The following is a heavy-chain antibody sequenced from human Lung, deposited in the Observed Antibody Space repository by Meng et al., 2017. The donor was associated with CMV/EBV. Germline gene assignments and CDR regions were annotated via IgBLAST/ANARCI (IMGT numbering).Heavy chain of an antibody. CDR3: ARVLLEVRGWYYQGMDV. J-gene: IGHJ6*02. CDR1: GFRFSDYY. CDR2: ISSSYAV. Sequence: GESXKISCAASGFRFSDYYMTWSRQAPGKGLEWVSYISSSYAVDYADSLKGRFTISRDNAKNSLYLQMNSLRVEDTAVYYCARVLLEVRGWYYQGMDVWGQGXTVTVSS. D-gene: IGHD6-19*01. V-gene: IGHV3-69-1*01.